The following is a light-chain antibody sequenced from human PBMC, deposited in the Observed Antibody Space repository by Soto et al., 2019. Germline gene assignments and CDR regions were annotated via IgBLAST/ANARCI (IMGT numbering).Light chain of an antibody. Sequence: EIVLTQSPGTLSLSPGERATLSCRASQIVSTRFLAWYRQKPGQAPRLLIYGASTRATGIPDRFSGSGSGTDFTLKISRVEAEDVGVYYCMHPLQSWTFGQGTKVDI. J-gene: IGKJ1*01. CDR3: MHPLQSWT. CDR2: GAS. V-gene: IGKV3-20*01. CDR1: QIVSTRF.